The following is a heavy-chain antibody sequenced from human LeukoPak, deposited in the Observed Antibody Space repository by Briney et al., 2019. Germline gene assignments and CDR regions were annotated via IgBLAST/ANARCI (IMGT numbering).Heavy chain of an antibody. CDR1: GFTFDDYA. D-gene: IGHD3-22*01. J-gene: IGHJ4*02. V-gene: IGHV3-20*04. CDR3: ARVGDSSGRSLYYFDY. Sequence: GGSLRLSCAASGFTFDDYAMHWVRHAPGKGLEWVSGFTWNSGSTGYADSVKGRFTISRDNAKNSLYLQMNSLRAEDTALYYCARVGDSSGRSLYYFDYWGQGTLVTVSS. CDR2: FTWNSGST.